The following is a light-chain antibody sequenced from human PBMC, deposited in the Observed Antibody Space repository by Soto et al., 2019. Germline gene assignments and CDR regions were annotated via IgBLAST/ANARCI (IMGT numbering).Light chain of an antibody. V-gene: IGKV1-9*01. J-gene: IGKJ4*01. CDR3: QQVNSYPLT. Sequence: DIQLTQSPSFLSASVGDRVTITCRASQDISNYLAWYQHKPGKAPQFLIYATSTFQRGVPSRFSGSGSGTEFTLTISSLQPEDFATYYCQQVNSYPLTFGGGTKVEIK. CDR2: ATS. CDR1: QDISNY.